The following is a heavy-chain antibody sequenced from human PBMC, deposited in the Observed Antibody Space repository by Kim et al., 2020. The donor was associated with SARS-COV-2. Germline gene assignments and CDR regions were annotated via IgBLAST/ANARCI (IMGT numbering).Heavy chain of an antibody. Sequence: SETLSLTCTVSGASTSSYYWSWIRQPPGKGLEWIGYIYYSGSTNYKPSLKSRVTISVDTSKNQFSLKLTSVTAADTAVYYCARVLWFGELVSAWFDPWGQGTLVTVSS. CDR3: ARVLWFGELVSAWFDP. J-gene: IGHJ5*02. CDR2: IYYSGST. V-gene: IGHV4-59*01. D-gene: IGHD3-10*01. CDR1: GASTSSYY.